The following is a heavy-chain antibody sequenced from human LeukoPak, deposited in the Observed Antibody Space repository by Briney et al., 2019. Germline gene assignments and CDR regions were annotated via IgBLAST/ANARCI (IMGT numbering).Heavy chain of an antibody. CDR1: GFTFSNHG. V-gene: IGHV3-48*04. J-gene: IGHJ4*02. Sequence: PGGSLRLSCAASGFTFSNHGMNWVRQAPGKGLEWVSYISSSGSTIYYADSVKGRFTISRDNAKNSLYLQMNSLRAEDTAVYYCARDREDYDSSGYYYSLVDYWGQGTLVTVSS. CDR2: ISSSGSTI. CDR3: ARDREDYDSSGYYYSLVDY. D-gene: IGHD3-22*01.